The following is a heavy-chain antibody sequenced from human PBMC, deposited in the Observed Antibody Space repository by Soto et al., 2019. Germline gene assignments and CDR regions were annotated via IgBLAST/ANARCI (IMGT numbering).Heavy chain of an antibody. CDR3: ARPQVDTVMVMGYYYYGMYV. CDR2: IWYDGSNK. V-gene: IGHV3-33*01. J-gene: IGHJ6*02. Sequence: GGSLRLSCAASGFTFSSYGMHWVRQAPGKGLEWVAVIWYDGSNKYYADSVKGRFTISRDNSKNTLYLQMNSLRAEDTAVYYCARPQVDTVMVMGYYYYGMYVWGQGTTVPVSS. CDR1: GFTFSSYG. D-gene: IGHD5-18*01.